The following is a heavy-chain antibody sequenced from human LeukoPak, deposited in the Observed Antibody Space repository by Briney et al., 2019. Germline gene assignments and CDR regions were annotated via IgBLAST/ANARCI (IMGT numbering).Heavy chain of an antibody. CDR2: INPNSGGT. V-gene: IGHV1-2*02. CDR3: ARDFYYDSSSLNYMDV. D-gene: IGHD3-22*01. CDR1: GYTFTGYY. Sequence: AASVKVPCKASGYTFTGYYMHWVRQAPGQGLEWMGWINPNSGGTNYAQKLQGRVTMTRDTSISTAYMELSRLRSDDTAVYYCARDFYYDSSSLNYMDVWGKGTTVTISS. J-gene: IGHJ6*03.